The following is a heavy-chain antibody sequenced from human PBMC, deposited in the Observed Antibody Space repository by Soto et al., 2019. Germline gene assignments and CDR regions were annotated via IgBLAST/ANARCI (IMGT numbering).Heavy chain of an antibody. CDR3: ARVSGDGDDYIWGSYRQYYFDY. Sequence: SETLSLTCTVSGGSISSGGYYWSWIRQHPGKGLEWIGYIYYSGSTYYNPSLKSRVTISVDTSKNQFSLKLSSVTAADTAVYYCARVSGDGDDYIWGSYRQYYFDYWGQGTLVTVSS. CDR2: IYYSGST. CDR1: GGSISSGGYY. D-gene: IGHD3-16*02. V-gene: IGHV4-31*03. J-gene: IGHJ4*02.